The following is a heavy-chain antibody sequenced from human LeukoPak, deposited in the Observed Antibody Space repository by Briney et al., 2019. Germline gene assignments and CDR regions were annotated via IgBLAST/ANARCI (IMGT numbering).Heavy chain of an antibody. CDR2: ISYDGSNK. CDR1: GFTFSSYG. J-gene: IGHJ4*02. V-gene: IGHV3-30*18. Sequence: PGGSLRLSCAASGFTFSSYGMHWVRQAPGKGLEWVAVISYDGSNKYYADSVKGRFTISRDNSKNTLSLQMNSLRAEDTAVYYCAKAHGSSSCPDYWGQGTLVTVSS. D-gene: IGHD6-13*01. CDR3: AKAHGSSSCPDY.